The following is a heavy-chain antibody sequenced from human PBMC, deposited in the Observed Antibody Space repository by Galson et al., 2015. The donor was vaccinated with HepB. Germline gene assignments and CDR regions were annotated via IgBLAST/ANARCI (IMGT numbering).Heavy chain of an antibody. CDR1: GFTFSNYA. J-gene: IGHJ3*02. Sequence: SLRLSCAASGFTFSNYAMNWVRQAPGKGLEWVSGISGSGDSTYYADSVKGRFTISRDNSKNTLYLQMNSLRAEDTAVYYCAKDLFAVGPSPDAFDIWGQGTMVTVSS. V-gene: IGHV3-23*01. CDR2: ISGSGDST. D-gene: IGHD4-23*01. CDR3: AKDLFAVGPSPDAFDI.